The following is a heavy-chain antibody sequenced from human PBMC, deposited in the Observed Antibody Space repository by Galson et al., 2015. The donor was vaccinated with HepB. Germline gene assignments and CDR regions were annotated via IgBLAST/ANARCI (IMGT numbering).Heavy chain of an antibody. CDR1: GFTFSSYG. J-gene: IGHJ6*02. Sequence: SLRLSCAASGFTFSSYGMHWVRQAPGKGLEWVAVIWYDGSNKYYADSVKGRFTISRDNSKNTLYLQMNSLRAEDTAVYYCAKEGDFWSASRYYYGMDVWGQGTTVTVSS. CDR3: AKEGDFWSASRYYYGMDV. V-gene: IGHV3-33*06. D-gene: IGHD3-3*01. CDR2: IWYDGSNK.